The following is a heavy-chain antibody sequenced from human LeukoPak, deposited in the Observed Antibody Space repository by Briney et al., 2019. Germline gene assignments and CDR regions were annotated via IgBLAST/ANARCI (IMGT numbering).Heavy chain of an antibody. CDR3: ARVAEETSGYYPHYHYYYYMDV. V-gene: IGHV3-74*01. D-gene: IGHD3-22*01. J-gene: IGHJ6*03. CDR2: ITPDGGYT. CDR1: GFTYSSYW. Sequence: GESLRLSCAASGFTYSSYWMHWVRQVPGKGLMWVSRITPDGGYTSYADSVKGRFTISRDNAKNSLYLQMNSLRAEDTAVYYCARVAEETSGYYPHYHYYYYMDVWGKGTTVTVSS.